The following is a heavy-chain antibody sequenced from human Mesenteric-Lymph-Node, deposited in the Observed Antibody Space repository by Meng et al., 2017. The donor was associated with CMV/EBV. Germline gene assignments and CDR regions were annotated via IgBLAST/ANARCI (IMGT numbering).Heavy chain of an antibody. CDR2: IYSGGST. V-gene: IGHV3-66*02. D-gene: IGHD3-22*01. CDR3: ARGHHYYDSSGALFDY. Sequence: PCAASGFTVSSNYMSWVRQAPGKGLEWVSVIYSGGSTYYADSVKGRFTISRDNSKNTLYLQMNSLRAEDTAVYYCARGHHYYDSSGALFDYWGQGTLVTVSS. J-gene: IGHJ4*02. CDR1: GFTVSSNY.